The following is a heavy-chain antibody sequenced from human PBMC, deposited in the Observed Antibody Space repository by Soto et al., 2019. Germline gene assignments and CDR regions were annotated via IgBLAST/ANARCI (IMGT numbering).Heavy chain of an antibody. Sequence: EVQLLESGGGLVQPGGSLRLSCEASGFTFSSYAMSWVRQAPGKGLEWVSAISGSGGSTYYADSVKGRFTISRDNSKNKVHLQMNSLRAEDTAVYYCGKLIGVLQWFGNGGQGTLVTVSS. CDR2: ISGSGGST. V-gene: IGHV3-23*01. D-gene: IGHD6-19*01. CDR3: GKLIGVLQWFGN. J-gene: IGHJ4*02. CDR1: GFTFSSYA.